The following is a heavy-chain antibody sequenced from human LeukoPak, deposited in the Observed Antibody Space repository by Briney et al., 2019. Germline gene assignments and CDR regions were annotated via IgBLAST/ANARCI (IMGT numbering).Heavy chain of an antibody. CDR2: IYYSGST. Sequence: SETLSLTCTVSGGSLSSYYWSWIRQPPGKGLEWIGYIYYSGSTNYNHSHKSRVTISVDTSKNQFSLKLSSVTAADTAVYYCARGRDWFDPWGQGTLVTVPS. CDR3: ARGRDWFDP. J-gene: IGHJ5*02. V-gene: IGHV4-59*01. CDR1: GGSLSSYY.